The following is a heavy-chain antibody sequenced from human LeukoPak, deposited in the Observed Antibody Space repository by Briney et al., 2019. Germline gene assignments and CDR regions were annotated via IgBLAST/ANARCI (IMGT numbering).Heavy chain of an antibody. CDR3: ARAGYCSSTSCYTVD. Sequence: GASVKVSCKASGYTFTSYDISWVRQATGQGLEWMGWMNPNSGNTGYAQKFQGRVTITRNTSISTAYMELSSLRSEDTAVYYCARAGYCSSTSCYTVDWGQGTLVTVSS. CDR1: GYTFTSYD. J-gene: IGHJ4*02. CDR2: MNPNSGNT. V-gene: IGHV1-8*03. D-gene: IGHD2-2*02.